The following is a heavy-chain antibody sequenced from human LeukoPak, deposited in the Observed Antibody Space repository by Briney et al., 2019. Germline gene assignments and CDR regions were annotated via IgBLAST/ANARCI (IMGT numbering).Heavy chain of an antibody. CDR3: ARSLAVNDALDI. CDR2: IYYSGSP. D-gene: IGHD6-19*01. J-gene: IGHJ3*02. Sequence: SETLSLPCTVSGGSISSSSYYWGWIRQPPGKELEWIGSIYYSGSPYYNPSLKSRVTISVDTSKNQFSLKLSSVTAADTAVYYCARSLAVNDALDIWGEGTMVTVSS. CDR1: GGSISSSSYY. V-gene: IGHV4-39*07.